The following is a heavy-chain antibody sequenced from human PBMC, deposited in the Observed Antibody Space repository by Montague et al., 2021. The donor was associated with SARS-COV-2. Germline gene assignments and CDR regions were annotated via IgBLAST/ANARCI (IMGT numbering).Heavy chain of an antibody. CDR3: ARLEAGDCSGGSCYSSWFDP. CDR1: GGSISSYY. Sequence: SETLSLTCTVSGGSISSYYWRWIRQPPGKGLEWIGYIYYSGSTNYNPSLKSRVTISVDTSKNQFSLKLSSVTAADTAVYYCARLEAGDCSGGSCYSSWFDPWGQGTQVTVSS. D-gene: IGHD2-15*01. CDR2: IYYSGST. V-gene: IGHV4-59*08. J-gene: IGHJ5*02.